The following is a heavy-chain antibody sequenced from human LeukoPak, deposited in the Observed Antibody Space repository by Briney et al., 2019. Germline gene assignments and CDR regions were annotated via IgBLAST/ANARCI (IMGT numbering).Heavy chain of an antibody. Sequence: SPSQTLSLNCTVSGGSISTGGHYWSWLRQHPGKGLEWIAYIYYNGRINYNPSLKSRIAMSVDTSENQFSLKLSSVTAADTAVYYCARRVGKFPTYYFDYWGQGTRVTVSS. CDR2: IYYNGRI. V-gene: IGHV4-31*03. J-gene: IGHJ4*02. CDR1: GGSISTGGHY. CDR3: ARRVGKFPTYYFDY. D-gene: IGHD1-1*01.